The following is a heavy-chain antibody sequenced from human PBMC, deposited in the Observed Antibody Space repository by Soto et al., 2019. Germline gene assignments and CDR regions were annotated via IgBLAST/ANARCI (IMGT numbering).Heavy chain of an antibody. CDR3: AKDHYLLDRRSPSATVF. D-gene: IGHD2-15*01. Sequence: SETLSLTCTVSGDSISSDYWSWIRQPPGKRLEWIGFIYNSETTNYNPSLNSRVTISVDTSKNQFSLNLSSVTAADTAVYYCAKDHYLLDRRSPSATVFRGPGIMVTVFS. CDR1: GDSISSDY. J-gene: IGHJ4*03. CDR2: IYNSETT. V-gene: IGHV4-59*01.